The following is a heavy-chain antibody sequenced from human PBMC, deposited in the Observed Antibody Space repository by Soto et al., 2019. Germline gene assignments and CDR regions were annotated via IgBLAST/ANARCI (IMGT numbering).Heavy chain of an antibody. CDR3: ARSGFNYGFGYYFDY. V-gene: IGHV3-11*01. CDR2: ISSRGDTI. D-gene: IGHD5-18*01. CDR1: GFTFSDYY. J-gene: IGHJ4*02. Sequence: QVRMVESGGALVKPGGSLRLSCAASGFTFSDYYMSWNRQAPGQGLEWLSYISSRGDTIYYADSVKGRFTISRDNDKNSLYLQMSSLRAEDTAVYYCARSGFNYGFGYYFDYWGQGTLVTVSS.